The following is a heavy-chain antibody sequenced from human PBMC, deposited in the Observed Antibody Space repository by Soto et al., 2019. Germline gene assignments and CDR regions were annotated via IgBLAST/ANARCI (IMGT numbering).Heavy chain of an antibody. CDR2: ISGSGGST. CDR3: AKELSSMWFPLNS. V-gene: IGHV3-23*01. Sequence: PGGSLRLSCAASGFTFSSYAMSWVRQAPGKGLEWVSAISGSGGSTWYADSVQGRFTISSDNSKNTLYLQMNSLRAEDTALYYCAKELSSMWFPLNSWGQGTLVTVS. J-gene: IGHJ4*02. CDR1: GFTFSSYA. D-gene: IGHD6-13*01.